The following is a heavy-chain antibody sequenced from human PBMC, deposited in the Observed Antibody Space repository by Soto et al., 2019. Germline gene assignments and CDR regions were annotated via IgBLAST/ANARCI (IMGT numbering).Heavy chain of an antibody. D-gene: IGHD6-19*01. V-gene: IGHV4-31*02. CDR3: ARSPLEGGGAVAHVNWFDP. CDR1: GFTVSSNY. CDR2: IYYSGST. J-gene: IGHJ5*02. Sequence: LRLSCAASGFTVSSNYMSWVRQHPGKGLEWIGYIYYSGSTYYNLSLKSRVTISVDTSKNQFSLKLSSVTAADTAVYYCARSPLEGGGAVAHVNWFDPWGQGTLVTVSS.